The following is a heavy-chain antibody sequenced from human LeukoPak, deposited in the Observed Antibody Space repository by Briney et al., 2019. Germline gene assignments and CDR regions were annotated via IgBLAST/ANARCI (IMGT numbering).Heavy chain of an antibody. CDR1: GFTFSIYW. CDR2: IKQDGSEK. J-gene: IGHJ4*02. CDR3: ARDSRIVGATGGSDY. Sequence: GGSLRLSCAASGFTFSIYWMSWVRQAPGKGLEWVANIKQDGSEKNYVDSVKGRFTISRDNAKNSLYLQMNRLRVEDTAVYYCARDSRIVGATGGSDYWGQGTLVTVSS. D-gene: IGHD1-26*01. V-gene: IGHV3-7*01.